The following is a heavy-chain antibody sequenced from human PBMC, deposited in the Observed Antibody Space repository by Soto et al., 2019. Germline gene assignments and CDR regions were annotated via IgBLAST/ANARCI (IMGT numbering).Heavy chain of an antibody. CDR2: TRNKANSYTT. D-gene: IGHD4-4*01. CDR1: GFTFSDHY. CDR3: ASLVTTVTTINY. J-gene: IGHJ4*02. Sequence: GGSLRLSCAASGFTFSDHYMDWVRQAPGKGLEWVGRTRNKANSYTTEYAASVKGRFTISSDDSKNSLYLQMNSLKTEDTAVYYCASLVTTVTTINYWGQGTLVTVSS. V-gene: IGHV3-72*01.